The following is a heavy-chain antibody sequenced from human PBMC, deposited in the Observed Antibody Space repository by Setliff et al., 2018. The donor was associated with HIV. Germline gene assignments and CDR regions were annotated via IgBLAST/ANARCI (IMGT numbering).Heavy chain of an antibody. Sequence: PSETLSLTCSVSGDAISPYYWSWIRQPPGKGLEWIGYFANDGSTNYNPPLKSRLSIAVDTSKNEVSLKLTSVTAADTAMYYCARDFGDNSGWDLWGQGMLVTVSS. CDR2: FANDGST. CDR1: GDAISPYY. CDR3: ARDFGDNSGWDL. J-gene: IGHJ5*02. D-gene: IGHD1-20*01. V-gene: IGHV4-4*08.